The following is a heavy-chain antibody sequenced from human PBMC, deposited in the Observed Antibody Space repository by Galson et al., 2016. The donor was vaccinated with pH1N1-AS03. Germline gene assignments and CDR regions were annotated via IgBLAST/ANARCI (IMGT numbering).Heavy chain of an antibody. CDR2: IKYDGSGK. D-gene: IGHD6-25*01. J-gene: IGHJ3*02. Sequence: SLRLSCAASGFTITKYWMSWVRQAPGKGLEWVANIKYDGSGKKYVDSVKGRFTISRDNAKNSLYLQMNSLRAEDTALYYCAKDSGFYRNAFDIWGQGTMVTVSS. CDR1: GFTITKYW. V-gene: IGHV3-7*03. CDR3: AKDSGFYRNAFDI.